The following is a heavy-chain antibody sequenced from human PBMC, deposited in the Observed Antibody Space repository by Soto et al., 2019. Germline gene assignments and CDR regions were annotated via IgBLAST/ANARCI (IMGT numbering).Heavy chain of an antibody. CDR2: IKSKTDGGTT. Sequence: PGGSLRLSCAASGFTFSNAWMSWVRQAPGKGLEWVGRIKSKTDGGTTDYAAPVKGRFTISRDDSKNTLYLQMNSLKTEDTAVYYALARYYDSREEQISYYYGMHVWGQATTVTVSS. D-gene: IGHD3-22*01. V-gene: IGHV3-15*01. J-gene: IGHJ6*02. CDR3: LARYYDSREEQISYYYGMHV. CDR1: GFTFSNAW.